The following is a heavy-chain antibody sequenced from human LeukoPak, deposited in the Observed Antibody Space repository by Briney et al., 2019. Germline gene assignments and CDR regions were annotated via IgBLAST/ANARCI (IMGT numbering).Heavy chain of an antibody. D-gene: IGHD2-2*02. V-gene: IGHV3-23*01. Sequence: AGGSLRLSCVGSGFTFRSHAMSWVRQAPEKGLEFVSGIYENGGTTYYADSVKGRFSISRDNSKNTLYLQMNSLRAEDTAVYYCASRSIYEPSIDYWGQGTLVTVSS. CDR3: ASRSIYEPSIDY. CDR1: GFTFRSHA. CDR2: IYENGGTT. J-gene: IGHJ4*02.